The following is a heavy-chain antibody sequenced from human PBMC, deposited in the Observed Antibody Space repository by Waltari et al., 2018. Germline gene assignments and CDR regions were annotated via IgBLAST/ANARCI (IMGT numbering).Heavy chain of an antibody. V-gene: IGHV4-34*01. D-gene: IGHD2-21*01. CDR1: GESFLGYF. Sequence: QVQLHQWGAGQLKPSETLSLTCAVSGESFLGYFWSWIRQSPGKGLEWLGSIHYSGSTNYNPTLGSRLSLSVDTTKKRFSLSLTSVTAADAALYFCARYGEVPASYFFDYWGQGTLVTVSS. J-gene: IGHJ4*01. CDR3: ARYGEVPASYFFDY. CDR2: IHYSGST.